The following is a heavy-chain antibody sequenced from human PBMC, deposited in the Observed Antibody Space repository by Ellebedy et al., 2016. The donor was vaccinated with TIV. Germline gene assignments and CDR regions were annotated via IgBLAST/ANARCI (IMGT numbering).Heavy chain of an antibody. CDR2: INPSGGRT. D-gene: IGHD3-22*01. J-gene: IGHJ4*02. V-gene: IGHV1-46*01. CDR1: GYTFTSYY. CDR3: ARSYDSSGYYFDY. Sequence: AASVKVSCKASGYTFTSYYMHWVRQAPGQGLEWMGIINPSGGRTNYAQNIQGRVTMTRDTSTSTVYMKLSSLTSEDTAVYYCARSYDSSGYYFDYWGQGILVTVSS.